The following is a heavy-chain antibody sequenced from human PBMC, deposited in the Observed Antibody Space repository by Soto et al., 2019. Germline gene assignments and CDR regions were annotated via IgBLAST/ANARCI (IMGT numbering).Heavy chain of an antibody. CDR2: IIPMFGTT. J-gene: IGHJ6*02. Sequence: QVQLVQSGAEVKKPGSSVKVSCKASGGTFSNYAINWVRQAPGQGLEWMGGIIPMFGTTNDAQKFQGRVTITADESTSTVYMELSSLISEDTAVYYCARAGWIQLIQSENYYYYGMDVWGQGTTVSVSS. D-gene: IGHD5-18*01. CDR3: ARAGWIQLIQSENYYYYGMDV. V-gene: IGHV1-69*12. CDR1: GGTFSNYA.